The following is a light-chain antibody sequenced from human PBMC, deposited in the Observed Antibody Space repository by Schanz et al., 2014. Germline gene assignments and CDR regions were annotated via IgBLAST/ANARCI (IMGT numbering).Light chain of an antibody. CDR3: SSHASNNPRVV. V-gene: IGLV2-14*01. CDR1: SSDIGGYDY. J-gene: IGLJ2*01. CDR2: DVF. Sequence: QSALTQPASMSGSPGQSITISCNGSSSDIGGYDYVSWYRQYPGKAPKLMIYDVFNRPSGVSHRFTGSKSDNTASLTVSGLQAEDEADYYCSSHASNNPRVVFGGGTKLTVL.